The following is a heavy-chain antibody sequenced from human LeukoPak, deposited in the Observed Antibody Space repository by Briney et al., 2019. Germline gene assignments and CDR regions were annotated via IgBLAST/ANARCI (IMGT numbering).Heavy chain of an antibody. V-gene: IGHV3-23*01. CDR2: ISGSAGTT. D-gene: IGHD3-16*01. Sequence: PAGGSLRLSCAASGFTFSNYALNWVRQAPGKGLEWVSVISGSAGTTYYADSVKGRFTISRDNSKNTLYLQMNSLRAEDTAVYYCAKSSGFGAARYYFDYWGQGTLVTASS. J-gene: IGHJ4*02. CDR1: GFTFSNYA. CDR3: AKSSGFGAARYYFDY.